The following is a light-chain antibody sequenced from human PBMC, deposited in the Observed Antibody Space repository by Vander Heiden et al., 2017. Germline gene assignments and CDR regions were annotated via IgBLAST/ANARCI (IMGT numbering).Light chain of an antibody. CDR1: SSNIGADYD. Sequence: QSVLTQPPSAPGAPGQRVTISCTGSSSNIGADYDVHWYQQLPGTAPKLLIYGNTNRPSAVPARFSGSKSGTSASLAITGLQAEDEADYYCQSYDSSLSGYVFGTGTKVTVL. CDR2: GNT. V-gene: IGLV1-40*01. CDR3: QSYDSSLSGYV. J-gene: IGLJ1*01.